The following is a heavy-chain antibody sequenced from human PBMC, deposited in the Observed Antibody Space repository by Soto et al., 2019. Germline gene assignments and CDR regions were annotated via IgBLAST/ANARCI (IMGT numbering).Heavy chain of an antibody. V-gene: IGHV3-30*18. CDR3: AKEESSGYYRTADY. J-gene: IGHJ4*02. CDR2: TPFNENRK. Sequence: SLRLSCAASGFTLSSVGMHWVRQAPGKGLEWVGGTPFNENRKYYGDSVRGRFTISRDNSRNTVYLEMNTLRADDTAVYYCAKEESSGYYRTADYWGQGTPVTVSS. CDR1: GFTLSSVG. D-gene: IGHD6-25*01.